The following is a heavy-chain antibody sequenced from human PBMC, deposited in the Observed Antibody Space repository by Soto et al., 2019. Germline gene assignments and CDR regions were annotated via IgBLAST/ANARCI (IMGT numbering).Heavy chain of an antibody. CDR3: AKDHAYIVLGTAYYYYGMDV. J-gene: IGHJ6*02. Sequence: EVQLLESGGGLVQPGGSLRLSCAASGFTFSSYAMSWVRQAPGKGLEWVSAISGSGGSTYYADSVKGRFTISRDNSKNTLYLQMNSLRAEDTAVYYCAKDHAYIVLGTAYYYYGMDVWGQGTTVTVSS. D-gene: IGHD5-12*01. CDR2: ISGSGGST. CDR1: GFTFSSYA. V-gene: IGHV3-23*01.